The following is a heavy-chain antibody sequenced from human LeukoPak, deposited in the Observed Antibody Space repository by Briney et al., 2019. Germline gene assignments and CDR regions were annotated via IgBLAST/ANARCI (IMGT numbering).Heavy chain of an antibody. CDR3: VRGRYDSSGYYPIFDY. J-gene: IGHJ4*02. V-gene: IGHV3-30*02. CDR2: IRYDGTNQ. D-gene: IGHD3-22*01. CDR1: GFTFSSYG. Sequence: GGSLRLSCEVSGFTFSSYGMNWVRQAPGKGLEWVSFIRYDGTNQYYADSVKGRFTISRDNAKNSLYLQMNSLRAEDTAVYYCVRGRYDSSGYYPIFDYWGQGTLVTVSS.